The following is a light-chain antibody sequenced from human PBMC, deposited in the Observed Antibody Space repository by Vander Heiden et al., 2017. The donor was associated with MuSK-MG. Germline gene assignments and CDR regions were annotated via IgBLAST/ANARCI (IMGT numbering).Light chain of an antibody. CDR1: QSISSW. J-gene: IGKJ3*01. V-gene: IGKV1-5*03. Sequence: DIQMTQSPSTLSASVGDRITITCRASQSISSWLAWYQQKPGKAPKLLIYKASSLESGVPSRFSGSGSGTEFTLTISSLQPDDFATYYCQQENSYPHTFGHGTKVDIK. CDR2: KAS. CDR3: QQENSYPHT.